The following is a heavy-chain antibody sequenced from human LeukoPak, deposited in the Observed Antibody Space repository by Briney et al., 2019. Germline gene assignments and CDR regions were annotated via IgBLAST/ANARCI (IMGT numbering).Heavy chain of an antibody. Sequence: GASVKVSCKASGCTFTSFGISWVRQAPGQGLEWMGWISAYNGNTNYTQKLQGRVTMTSDSSISTAYMELSSLRSEDTAIYYCVRTPPNWGFDYWGQGTLATVSS. D-gene: IGHD7-27*01. CDR2: ISAYNGNT. CDR3: VRTPPNWGFDY. J-gene: IGHJ4*02. V-gene: IGHV1-18*01. CDR1: GCTFTSFG.